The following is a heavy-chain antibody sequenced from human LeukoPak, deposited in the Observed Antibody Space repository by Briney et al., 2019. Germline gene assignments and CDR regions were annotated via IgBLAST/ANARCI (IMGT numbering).Heavy chain of an antibody. CDR3: VLQLLGY. CDR1: GFTVSSNY. D-gene: IGHD3-10*01. J-gene: IGHJ4*02. Sequence: GGSLRLSCAASGFTVSSNYMSWVRQTPGRGLEWVSVIYSGGSIYYADFAKGRFTISRDNSKNMLYLQMNSLRAEDTAIYYCVLQLLGYWGQGTLVTVSS. CDR2: IYSGGSI. V-gene: IGHV3-53*01.